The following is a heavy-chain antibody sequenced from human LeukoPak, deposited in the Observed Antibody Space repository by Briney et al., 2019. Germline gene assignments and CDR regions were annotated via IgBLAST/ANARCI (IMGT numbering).Heavy chain of an antibody. CDR2: INPNSGGT. CDR3: ARASSRYYYYMDV. J-gene: IGHJ6*03. Sequence: ASVKVSCKASGYTFTGYYMHWVRQAPGQGLEWMGWINPNSGGTNYAQKFQGRVTMTRDTSISTAYMELSRLRSDDTAVYYCARASSRYYYYMDVWGKGTTVTVSS. CDR1: GYTFTGYY. V-gene: IGHV1-2*02.